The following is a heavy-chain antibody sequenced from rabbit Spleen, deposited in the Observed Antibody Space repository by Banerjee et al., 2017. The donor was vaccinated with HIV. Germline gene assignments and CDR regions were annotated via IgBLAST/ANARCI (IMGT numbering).Heavy chain of an antibody. J-gene: IGHJ4*01. CDR1: GFSFSSSYY. CDR2: IYTGSGST. D-gene: IGHD6-1*01. V-gene: IGHV1S45*01. Sequence: QEQLVESGGGLVQPEGSLTLTCTASGFSFSSSYYICWVRQAPGKGLEWIGCIYTGSGSTYYASWAKGRFTISKTSSTTVTLQMTSLTAADTATYFCARAYSYGGGTYAQKFNLWGPGTLVTVS. CDR3: ARAYSYGGGTYAQKFNL.